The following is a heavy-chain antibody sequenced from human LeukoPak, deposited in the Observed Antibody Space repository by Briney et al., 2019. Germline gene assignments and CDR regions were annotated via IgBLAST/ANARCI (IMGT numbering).Heavy chain of an antibody. J-gene: IGHJ6*02. CDR3: ARVYCGGDCYSSAYYYYYDMDV. V-gene: IGHV1-3*01. D-gene: IGHD2-21*02. CDR2: INAGNGNT. Sequence: ASVKVSCKASGYTLTSYAMHWVRQAPGQRLEWMGWINAGNGNTKYSQKFQGRVTITRDTSASTAYMELSSLRSEDTAVYYCARVYCGGDCYSSAYYYYYDMDVWGQGTTVTVSS. CDR1: GYTLTSYA.